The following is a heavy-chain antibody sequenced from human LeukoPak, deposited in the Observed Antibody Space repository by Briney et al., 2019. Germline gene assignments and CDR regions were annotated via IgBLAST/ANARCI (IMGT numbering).Heavy chain of an antibody. V-gene: IGHV1-18*01. J-gene: IGHJ6*02. CDR2: ISAYNGNT. D-gene: IGHD3-22*01. CDR3: ARDLRLLPYYYYGMDV. CDR1: GYTFTSYG. Sequence: ASVKVSCKASGYTFTSYGIIWVRQAPGQGLEWMGWISAYNGNTNYAQKLQGRVTMTTDTSTSTAYMELRSLRSDDTAVYYCARDLRLLPYYYYGMDVWGQGTTVTVSS.